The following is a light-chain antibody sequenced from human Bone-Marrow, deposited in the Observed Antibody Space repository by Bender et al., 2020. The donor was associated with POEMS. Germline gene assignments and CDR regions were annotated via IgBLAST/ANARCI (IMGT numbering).Light chain of an antibody. Sequence: QSALTQPASVSGSPGQSITLSCTGTFGGYKYVSWYRQYPGQAPKLMIYDVSNRPSGVSNRFSGSKSGNAASLTISGLQGEDEGFYYCSSYGGTSKDVIVGGGTKLTVL. CDR2: DVS. V-gene: IGLV2-14*03. CDR1: FGGYKY. J-gene: IGLJ2*01. CDR3: SSYGGTSKDVI.